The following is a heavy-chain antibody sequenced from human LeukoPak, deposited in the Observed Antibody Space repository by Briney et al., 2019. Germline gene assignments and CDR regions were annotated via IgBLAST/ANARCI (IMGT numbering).Heavy chain of an antibody. Sequence: SETLSLTCTVSSGSISSSSYYWGWIRQPPGKGLEWIGSVYYSGSTDYKPSLKSRVTIAVDTSKNQFSLKLSSVTAADTAVYYCARHHYDGNYFDYWGQGTLVPVSS. D-gene: IGHD3-16*01. CDR1: SGSISSSSYY. CDR2: VYYSGST. CDR3: ARHHYDGNYFDY. J-gene: IGHJ4*02. V-gene: IGHV4-39*01.